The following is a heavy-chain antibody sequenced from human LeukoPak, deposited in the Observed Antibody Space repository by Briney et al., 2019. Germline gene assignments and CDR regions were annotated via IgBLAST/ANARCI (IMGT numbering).Heavy chain of an antibody. CDR3: TREDNWYFDL. V-gene: IGHV3-11*05. J-gene: IGHJ2*01. CDR2: INTGSTYT. CDR1: GFTFSDYY. Sequence: PGGSLRLSCAACGFTFSDYYMTWIRQAPGKGLEWLSYINTGSTYTNYANSVKGRFTISRDNAKNSLYLQLNSLRAEDTAVYYCTREDNWYFDLWGRGTLVTVSS.